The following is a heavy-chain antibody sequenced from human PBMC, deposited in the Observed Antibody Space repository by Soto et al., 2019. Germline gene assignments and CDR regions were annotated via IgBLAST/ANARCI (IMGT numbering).Heavy chain of an antibody. J-gene: IGHJ4*02. CDR2: IIPIFGTA. D-gene: IGHD3-22*01. V-gene: IGHV1-69*13. CDR3: ATHFRPMIVVVIDYIS. Sequence: SVKVSCKASGGTFSSYAISWVRQAPGQGLEWMGGIIPIFGTANYAQKFQGRVTITADESTSTAYMELSSLRSEDTAVYYCATHFRPMIVVVIDYISWGQGTLVTVSS. CDR1: GGTFSSYA.